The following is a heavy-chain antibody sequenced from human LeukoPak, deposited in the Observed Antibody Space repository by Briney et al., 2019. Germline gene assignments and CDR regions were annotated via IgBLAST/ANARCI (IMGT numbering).Heavy chain of an antibody. CDR1: GYTFTSYD. J-gene: IGHJ2*01. Sequence: ASVKVSCKASGYTFTSYDINWVRQATGQGLEWMGWMNPNSGNTGYAQKFQGRVTMTRNTSKSTAYMELSSLRSEDTAVYYCARFRSRDSSGYKRYFDLWGRGTLVTVSS. D-gene: IGHD3-22*01. V-gene: IGHV1-8*01. CDR3: ARFRSRDSSGYKRYFDL. CDR2: MNPNSGNT.